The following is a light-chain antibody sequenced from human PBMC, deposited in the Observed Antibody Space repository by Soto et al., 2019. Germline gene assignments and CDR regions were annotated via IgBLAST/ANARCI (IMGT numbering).Light chain of an antibody. CDR2: AAS. CDR1: QSISSY. Sequence: DIQMTQSPSSLSASVGDRVTITCRASQSISSYLNWYQHKPGKAPKLLIYAASSLQSGVPSRFGGSGSGTDFTLTISSLQPEDFATYYCQQSYSTSPLTFGGGTKVEIK. J-gene: IGKJ4*01. V-gene: IGKV1-39*01. CDR3: QQSYSTSPLT.